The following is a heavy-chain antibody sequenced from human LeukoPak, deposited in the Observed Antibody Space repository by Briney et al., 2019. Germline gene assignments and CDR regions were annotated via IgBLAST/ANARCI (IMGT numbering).Heavy chain of an antibody. D-gene: IGHD3-22*01. CDR1: GFTFSSYG. Sequence: GGSLRLSCAASGFTFSSYGMHWVRQAPGKGLEWVAFIRYDGSNKYYADSVKGRFTISRDNSKNTLYLQMNSLRAEGTAVYYCAKGHDSSGYCDYWGQGTLVTVSS. CDR2: IRYDGSNK. J-gene: IGHJ4*02. CDR3: AKGHDSSGYCDY. V-gene: IGHV3-30*02.